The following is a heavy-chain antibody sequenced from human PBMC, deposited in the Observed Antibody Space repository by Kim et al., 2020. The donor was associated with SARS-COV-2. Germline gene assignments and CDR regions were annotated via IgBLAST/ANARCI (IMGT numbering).Heavy chain of an antibody. V-gene: IGHV1-8*01. CDR3: ASTPHCTNGVCYSSGWYERVWFLDY. CDR2: MNPNSGNT. D-gene: IGHD2-8*01. J-gene: IGHJ4*02. Sequence: ASVKVSCKASGYTFTSYDINWVRQATGQGLEWMGWMNPNSGNTGYAQKFQGRVTMTRNTSISTAYMELSSLRSEDTAVYYCASTPHCTNGVCYSSGWYERVWFLDYWGQGTLVTVSS. CDR1: GYTFTSYD.